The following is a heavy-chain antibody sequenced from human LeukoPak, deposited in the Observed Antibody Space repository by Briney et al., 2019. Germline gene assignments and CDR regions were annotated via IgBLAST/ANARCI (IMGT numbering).Heavy chain of an antibody. V-gene: IGHV3-74*01. Sequence: QPGGSLRLSCAASGFTFSSYWMHWVRQAPGKGLVWVSRINYDGSSTSYADSVKGRFTISRDNAKNTLYLQMNSLRAEDTAVYYCARAPNAMGDFRMDVWGKGTTVTVSS. J-gene: IGHJ6*04. CDR2: INYDGSST. CDR1: GFTFSSYW. D-gene: IGHD3-3*01. CDR3: ARAPNAMGDFRMDV.